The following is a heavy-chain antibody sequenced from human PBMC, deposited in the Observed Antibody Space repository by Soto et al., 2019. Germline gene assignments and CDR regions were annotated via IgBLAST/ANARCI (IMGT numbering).Heavy chain of an antibody. CDR2: ISCNSYSI. V-gene: IGHV3-9*01. J-gene: IGHJ4*02. D-gene: IGHD6-19*01. CDR1: GFTFDDYG. Sequence: EVQLVESGGGSVQPGRSLRLSCAASGFTFDDYGMHWVRQAPGKGLEWVSGISCNSYSIAYADSVKGRFSISRDTAKNSMYLQMNRLRVEDTAVYYCANDRGSGLYGMTFDYWGQGTPVTVSS. CDR3: ANDRGSGLYGMTFDY.